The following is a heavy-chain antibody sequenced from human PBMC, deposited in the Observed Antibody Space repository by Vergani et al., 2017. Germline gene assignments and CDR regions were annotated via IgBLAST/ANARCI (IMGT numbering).Heavy chain of an antibody. CDR3: ARLNSFDLSGFPEY. D-gene: IGHD3-22*01. Sequence: QVQLVESGGGVVQPGGSLRLSCAASGFTFSSYGMPWVRQAPGKGLEWVAFIRYDGSNKYYADSVKGRFTISRDNSKNTLYLQMNSLRAEDTAVYYCARLNSFDLSGFPEYWGQGTLVTVSS. V-gene: IGHV3-30*02. CDR1: GFTFSSYG. J-gene: IGHJ4*02. CDR2: IRYDGSNK.